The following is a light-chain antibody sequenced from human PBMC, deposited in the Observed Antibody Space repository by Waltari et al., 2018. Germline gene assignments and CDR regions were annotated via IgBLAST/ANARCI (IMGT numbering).Light chain of an antibody. Sequence: QSVLTQPPSVSGAPGQGVTIPCTGSRSNIGAGHDVHWYQQIPGTAPKLLIFGNTNRPSGAPDRFSGSKSVTSASLAITGLQAEDEADYYCQSYDISLSGVVFGGGTKLTVL. CDR2: GNT. CDR3: QSYDISLSGVV. J-gene: IGLJ3*02. CDR1: RSNIGAGHD. V-gene: IGLV1-40*01.